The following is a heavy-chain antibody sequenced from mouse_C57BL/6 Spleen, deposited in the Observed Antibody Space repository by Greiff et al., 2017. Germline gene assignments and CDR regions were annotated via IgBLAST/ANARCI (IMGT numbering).Heavy chain of an antibody. CDR3: ARGYDYDEEYYFDY. CDR2: IYPGSGST. CDR1: GYTFTSYW. D-gene: IGHD2-4*01. Sequence: QVHVKQPGAELVKPGASVKMSCKASGYTFTSYWITWVKQRPGQGLEWIGDIYPGSGSTNYNEKFKSKATLTVDTSSSTAYMQLSSLTSEDSAVYYCARGYDYDEEYYFDYWGQGTTLTVSS. V-gene: IGHV1-55*01. J-gene: IGHJ2*01.